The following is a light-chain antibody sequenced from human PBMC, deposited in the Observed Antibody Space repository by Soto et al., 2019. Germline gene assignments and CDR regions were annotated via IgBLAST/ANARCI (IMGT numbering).Light chain of an antibody. CDR2: DVS. CDR3: SSYTSSSTLPYV. J-gene: IGLJ1*01. Sequence: QSALTQPASVSGSPGQSITISCIGTSSDVGGYKYVSWYQQHPGKAPKLMIYDVSNRPSGVSNRFSGSKSDNTASLAISGLQAEDEADYYCSSYTSSSTLPYVFGTGTKLTVL. CDR1: SSDVGGYKY. V-gene: IGLV2-14*01.